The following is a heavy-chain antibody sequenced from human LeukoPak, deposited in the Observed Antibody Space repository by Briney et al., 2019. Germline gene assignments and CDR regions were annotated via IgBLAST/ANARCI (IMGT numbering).Heavy chain of an antibody. Sequence: GESLKISCKGSGYRFTSYWIGWVRQMPGKGLEWMGIIYPGDSDTRYSPSFQGQVTISADKSISTAYLQWSSLKASDTAMYYCARLSPGGGDSLPCFDYWGQGTLVTASS. V-gene: IGHV5-51*01. D-gene: IGHD4-17*01. CDR3: ARLSPGGGDSLPCFDY. J-gene: IGHJ4*02. CDR1: GYRFTSYW. CDR2: IYPGDSDT.